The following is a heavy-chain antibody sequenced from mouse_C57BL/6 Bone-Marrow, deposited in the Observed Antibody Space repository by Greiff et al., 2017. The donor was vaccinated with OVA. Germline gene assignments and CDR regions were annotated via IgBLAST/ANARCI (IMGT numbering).Heavy chain of an antibody. V-gene: IGHV1-15*01. CDR2: IDPETGGT. CDR3: TRYGYPHFDY. Sequence: VQLVESGAELVRPGASVTLSCKASGYTFTDYEMHWVKQTPVHGLEWIGAIDPETGGTAYNQKFKGKAILTADKSSSTAYMELRSLTSEDSAVYYCTRYGYPHFDYWGQGTTLTVSS. J-gene: IGHJ2*01. D-gene: IGHD2-2*01. CDR1: GYTFTDYE.